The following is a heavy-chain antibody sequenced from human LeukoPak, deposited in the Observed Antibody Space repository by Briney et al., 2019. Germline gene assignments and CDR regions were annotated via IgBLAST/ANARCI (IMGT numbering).Heavy chain of an antibody. CDR2: ISYDGSNK. V-gene: IGHV3-30*01. Sequence: QPGGSLRLSCAASGFTFSSYALHWVRQAPGKGLEWVAVISYDGSNKYYADSVKGRFTISRDNSKNTLYLQMNSLRAEDTAVYYCARESVDCTSTSCYDYWGQGTLVTVSS. CDR3: ARESVDCTSTSCYDY. J-gene: IGHJ4*02. CDR1: GFTFSSYA. D-gene: IGHD2-2*01.